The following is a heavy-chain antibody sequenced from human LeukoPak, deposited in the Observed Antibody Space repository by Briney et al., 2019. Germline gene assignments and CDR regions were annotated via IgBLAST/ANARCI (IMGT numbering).Heavy chain of an antibody. D-gene: IGHD6-19*01. CDR3: ARDGAGYSSGWNAFDI. V-gene: IGHV3-21*01. CDR2: ISSSSSYI. CDR1: GFTFSNYS. Sequence: GGSLRLSCAASGFTFSNYSMHWVRPAPGKGREGVSSISSSSSYIYYADSVKGRFTISRDNAKNSLYLQMNSLRAEDTAVYYCARDGAGYSSGWNAFDIWGQGTMVTVSS. J-gene: IGHJ3*02.